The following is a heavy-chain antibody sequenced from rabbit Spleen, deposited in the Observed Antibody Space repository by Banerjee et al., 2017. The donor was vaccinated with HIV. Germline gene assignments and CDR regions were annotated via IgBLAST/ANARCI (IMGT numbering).Heavy chain of an antibody. CDR1: GFDFSAYG. J-gene: IGHJ4*01. D-gene: IGHD1-1*01. Sequence: QEQLVESGGGLVQPGGSLRLSCKASGFDFSAYGVSWVRQAPGKGLEWIGYIDLVFGVTYYATWVNGRFTISSHNAQNTLYLQLNSLTAADTATYFCVRGASGTGYYSLWGPGTLVTVS. CDR2: IDLVFGVT. V-gene: IGHV1S47*01. CDR3: VRGASGTGYYSL.